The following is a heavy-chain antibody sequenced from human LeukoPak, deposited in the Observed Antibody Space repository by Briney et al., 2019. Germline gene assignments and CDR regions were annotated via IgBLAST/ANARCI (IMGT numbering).Heavy chain of an antibody. CDR3: AKDSRETLAGTEDY. D-gene: IGHD6-19*01. J-gene: IGHJ4*02. V-gene: IGHV3-23*02. CDR2: ITRIVFDT. CDR1: GFPFITYA. Sequence: GPLRPSLPAPGFPFITYAMTWARQAPGKGLDLVPSITRIVFDTYYRDSVKGRFTISRDNSENTLYLQMNSLRPEDTAMYYCAKDSRETLAGTEDYWGRGTLVTVSS.